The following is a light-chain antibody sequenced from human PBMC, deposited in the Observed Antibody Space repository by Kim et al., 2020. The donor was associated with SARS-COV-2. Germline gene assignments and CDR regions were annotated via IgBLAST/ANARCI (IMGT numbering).Light chain of an antibody. V-gene: IGKV4-1*01. CDR1: QSVLYSSNNKNY. CDR3: QQYYSTPFT. Sequence: RATINCKSSQSVLYSSNNKNYLAWYQQKPGQPPKLLIYWASTLESGVPDRFTGSGSGTDFTLTISSLQAEDVAVYYCQQYYSTPFTFGPGTKVDIK. J-gene: IGKJ3*01. CDR2: WAS.